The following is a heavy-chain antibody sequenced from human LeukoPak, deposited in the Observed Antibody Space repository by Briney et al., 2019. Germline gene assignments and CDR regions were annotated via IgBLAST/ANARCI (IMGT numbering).Heavy chain of an antibody. CDR3: ASTSSGYS. Sequence: GGSLRLSCAASGFTFSSYAMHWVRQAPGKGLEWVAVISYDGSNKYYADSVKGRFTISRDSSKNTLYLQMNSLRAEDTAVYYCASTSSGYSWGQGTLVTVSS. D-gene: IGHD3-22*01. J-gene: IGHJ5*02. CDR2: ISYDGSNK. V-gene: IGHV3-30-3*01. CDR1: GFTFSSYA.